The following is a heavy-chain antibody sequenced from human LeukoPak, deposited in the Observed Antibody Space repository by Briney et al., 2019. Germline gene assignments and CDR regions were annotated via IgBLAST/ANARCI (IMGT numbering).Heavy chain of an antibody. CDR3: ARSLCSSTSCYWVGYYYGMDV. CDR2: IIPIFGTA. CDR1: GGTFSSYA. Sequence: ASVRVSCKASGGTFSSYAISWVRQAPGQGLEWMGGIIPIFGTANYAQKFQGRVTITADESTSTAYMELSSLRSEDTAVYYCARSLCSSTSCYWVGYYYGMDVWGQGTTVTVSS. J-gene: IGHJ6*02. D-gene: IGHD2-2*01. V-gene: IGHV1-69*13.